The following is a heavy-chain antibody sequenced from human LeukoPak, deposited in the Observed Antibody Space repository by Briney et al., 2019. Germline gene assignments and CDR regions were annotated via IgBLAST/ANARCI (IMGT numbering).Heavy chain of an antibody. J-gene: IGHJ4*02. V-gene: IGHV1-18*01. Sequence: ASVKVSCKASGYTFTSYGISWVRQAPGQGLEWMGWISAYNGNTNYAQKLQGRVTMTTDTSTSTAYMELRSLRSDDTAVYYCARTRSSSSSWYGQFDYWGQGTLVTVSS. D-gene: IGHD6-13*01. CDR1: GYTFTSYG. CDR2: ISAYNGNT. CDR3: ARTRSSSSSWYGQFDY.